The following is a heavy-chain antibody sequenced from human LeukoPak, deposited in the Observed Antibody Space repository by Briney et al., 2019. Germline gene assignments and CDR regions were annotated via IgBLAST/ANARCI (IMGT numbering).Heavy chain of an antibody. CDR2: ISASGGTT. V-gene: IGHV3-23*01. D-gene: IGHD3-9*01. J-gene: IGHJ4*02. Sequence: PGRSLRLSCAASGFTFSSYAMSWVRQAPGMGLKWVSGISASGGTTKYADSVKGRFTISRDNSKNTLYLQMNSLRAEDTAVYFCAKETGILTPFDSWGQGTLVTVSS. CDR1: GFTFSSYA. CDR3: AKETGILTPFDS.